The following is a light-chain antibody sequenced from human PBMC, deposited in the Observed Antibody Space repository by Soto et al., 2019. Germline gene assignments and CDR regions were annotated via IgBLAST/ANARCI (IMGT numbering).Light chain of an antibody. CDR2: DAS. CDR1: QSINNW. CDR3: QQYNSYAWT. V-gene: IGKV1-5*01. Sequence: IQITPSPSPLSATVGDRVPITFRANQSINNWLAWYQQKPGKAPKLLILDASTLESGVPSRFSGSGSGTEFTLTISSLQPDDFATYYCQQYNSYAWTFGQGTKVDIK. J-gene: IGKJ1*01.